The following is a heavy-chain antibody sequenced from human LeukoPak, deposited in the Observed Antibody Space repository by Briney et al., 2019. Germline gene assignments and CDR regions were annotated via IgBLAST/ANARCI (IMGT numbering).Heavy chain of an antibody. D-gene: IGHD2-21*01. J-gene: IGHJ4*02. Sequence: SETLSLTCGVFGVSINDYYWSWIRQSPGKGLEWSGEISHTEGTRYNPSLESRVTMSVGTSENQLSLKLIFVTAADTAVYYCARIRCGHSGSVCYNHWGLGTLVTVSS. CDR1: GVSINDYY. CDR2: ISHTEGT. V-gene: IGHV4-34*01. CDR3: ARIRCGHSGSVCYNH.